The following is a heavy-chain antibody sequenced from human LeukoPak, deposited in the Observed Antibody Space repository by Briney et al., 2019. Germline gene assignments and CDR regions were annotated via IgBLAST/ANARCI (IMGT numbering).Heavy chain of an antibody. CDR2: ISTYNGNTK. Sequence: ASVKVSFKASGYTFTTYGISWVRQAPGQGLEWMGWISTYNGNTKKYAQKFQGRVTMTTDTSTSTAYMELRSLRSGDTAVYYCARDGNGDLENWFDPWGQGTLVTVSS. CDR3: ARDGNGDLENWFDP. CDR1: GYTFTTYG. D-gene: IGHD3-10*01. V-gene: IGHV1-18*01. J-gene: IGHJ5*02.